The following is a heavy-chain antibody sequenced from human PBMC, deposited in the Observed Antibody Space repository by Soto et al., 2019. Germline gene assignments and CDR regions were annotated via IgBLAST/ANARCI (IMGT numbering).Heavy chain of an antibody. CDR2: IKQDGSEK. CDR1: GFTFSSYW. V-gene: IGHV3-7*03. CDR3: ASTDSRYYFDY. Sequence: EVQLVESGGGLVQPGGSLRLSCAASGFTFSSYWMSWVRQAPGKGLEWVANIKQDGSEKYYVDSVKGRFTISRDNAKNSLYLQMNSLRAEDTAVYYCASTDSRYYFDYWGQGTLVTVSS. D-gene: IGHD2-21*02. J-gene: IGHJ4*02.